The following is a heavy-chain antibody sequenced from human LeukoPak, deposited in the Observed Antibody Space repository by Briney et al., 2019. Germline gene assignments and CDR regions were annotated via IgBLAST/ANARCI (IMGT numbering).Heavy chain of an antibody. CDR2: IKQDGSEK. CDR1: GFTFSSYW. J-gene: IGHJ6*02. CDR3: ARDGGTYYYYYGMDV. D-gene: IGHD1-1*01. Sequence: PGGSLRLSCAASGFTFSSYWMRWVRQAPGKGLEWVANIKQDGSEKYYVDSVKGRFTISRDNAKNSLYLQMNSLRAEDTAVYYCARDGGTYYYYYGMDVWGQGTTVTVSS. V-gene: IGHV3-7*01.